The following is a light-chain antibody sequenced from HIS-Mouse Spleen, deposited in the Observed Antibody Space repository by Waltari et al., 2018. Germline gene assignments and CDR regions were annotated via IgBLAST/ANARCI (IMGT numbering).Light chain of an antibody. CDR2: AAS. Sequence: DIQLTESPSFLSASVGDRVTIPCRPSQGMSSCLAWYQEKQGKAPKLLIYAASSLPSGVPSRFSGSGSGTEFTLKISSLQPEDFATYYCQQLNSYPPTFGQGTKVEIK. CDR1: QGMSSC. J-gene: IGKJ1*01. CDR3: QQLNSYPPT. V-gene: IGKV1-9*01.